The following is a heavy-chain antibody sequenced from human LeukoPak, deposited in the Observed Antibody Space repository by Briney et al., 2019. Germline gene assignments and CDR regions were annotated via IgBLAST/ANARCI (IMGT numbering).Heavy chain of an antibody. CDR1: GFTFTSSA. V-gene: IGHV1-58*01. CDR2: IVVGSGNT. D-gene: IGHD2-15*01. Sequence: SVKVSCKASGFTFTSSAVQWVRQGRGQRLEWIGWIVVGSGNTNYAQKFQERVTITRDMSTSTAYMELSSLRSEDTAVYYCAADPYCSGGTCYSQHWGQGTLVTVSS. CDR3: AADPYCSGGTCYSQH. J-gene: IGHJ1*01.